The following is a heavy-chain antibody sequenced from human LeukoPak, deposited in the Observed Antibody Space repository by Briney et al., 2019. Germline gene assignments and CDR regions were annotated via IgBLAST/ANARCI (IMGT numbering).Heavy chain of an antibody. CDR3: ASQADYAYGDYN. V-gene: IGHV3-53*01. CDR1: GFTVSSSY. D-gene: IGHD4-17*01. J-gene: IGHJ4*02. CDR2: IYSGGST. Sequence: PGGSLRLSCADSGFTVSSSYMGWFRQAPGKGLEWVSVIYSGGSTYYADSVKGRFTISRDNAKNTLYLQMNSLRAEDTAVYYCASQADYAYGDYNWGQGTLVTVSS.